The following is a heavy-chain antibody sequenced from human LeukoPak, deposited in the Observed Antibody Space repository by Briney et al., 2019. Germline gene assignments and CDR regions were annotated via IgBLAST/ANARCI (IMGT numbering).Heavy chain of an antibody. V-gene: IGHV4-34*01. CDR1: GGSFSGYY. D-gene: IGHD1-26*01. Sequence: PSETLSLTCAVYGGSFSGYYWSWIRQPPGKGLEWIGEISHSGSTNYNPSLKSRVTISVDTSKNQFSLKLSSVTAADTAVYYCARVVSGSYRLDYWGQGTLVTVSS. CDR2: ISHSGST. CDR3: ARVVSGSYRLDY. J-gene: IGHJ4*02.